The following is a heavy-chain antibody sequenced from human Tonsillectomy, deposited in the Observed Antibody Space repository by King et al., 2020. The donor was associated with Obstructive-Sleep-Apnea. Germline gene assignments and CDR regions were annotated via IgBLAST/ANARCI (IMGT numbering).Heavy chain of an antibody. J-gene: IGHJ6*02. D-gene: IGHD3-10*01. V-gene: IGHV4-59*01. CDR2: IYYSGST. CDR3: ASTYGSGSYYSDYYYYYGMDV. CDR1: GGSISSYY. Sequence: VQLQESGPGLVKPSETLSLTCTVSGGSISSYYWSWIRQPPGKGLEWIGYIYYSGSTNYNPSLKSRVTISVDTSKNQFSLKLGSVTAADTAVYYCASTYGSGSYYSDYYYYYGMDVWGQGTTVTVSS.